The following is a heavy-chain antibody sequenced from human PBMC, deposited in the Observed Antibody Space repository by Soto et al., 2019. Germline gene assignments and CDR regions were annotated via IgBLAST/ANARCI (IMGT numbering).Heavy chain of an antibody. CDR1: GYIFMNYA. J-gene: IGHJ5*02. D-gene: IGHD2-2*01. CDR3: ARVPRSSYDIVAVPAVMFDDWFDP. V-gene: IGHV1-3*01. Sequence: QVQLVQSGAEVKRPGASVKVSCKASGYIFMNYAVHWVRQAPGQSLEWVGWINAGNGDTKYSQRFQGRVTITRDTSASTANMELSSLRSEDTAVYYCARVPRSSYDIVAVPAVMFDDWFDPWGQGTLVTVSS. CDR2: INAGNGDT.